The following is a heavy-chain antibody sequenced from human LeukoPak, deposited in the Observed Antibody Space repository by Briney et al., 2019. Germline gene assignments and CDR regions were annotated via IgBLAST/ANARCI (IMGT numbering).Heavy chain of an antibody. V-gene: IGHV4-34*01. CDR3: ARGRLWLVGY. J-gene: IGHJ4*02. D-gene: IGHD6-19*01. Sequence: SETLSLTCAVYGGSFSGYYWSWIRQPPGKGLEWIGEINHSGSTNYNPSLKSRVTISVDTSKNQFSLKLSSVTAADTAVYYCARGRLWLVGYWGQGTLVTVSS. CDR2: INHSGST. CDR1: GGSFSGYY.